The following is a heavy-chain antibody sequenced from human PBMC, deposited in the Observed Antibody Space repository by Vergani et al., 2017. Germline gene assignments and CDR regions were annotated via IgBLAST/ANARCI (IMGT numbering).Heavy chain of an antibody. Sequence: QLQLQESGPGLVKPSETLSLTCNISGGSITSSSYYWGWIRQPPGKGLEWIGSAYYSGTTYYNPSLKSRVTISVDTSKNQFSLNLTSVTAADTAVYYCEAGTYYIPWSWGQGTLVTVSS. CDR1: GGSITSSSYY. J-gene: IGHJ5*02. CDR3: EAGTYYIPWS. V-gene: IGHV4-39*01. D-gene: IGHD3-10*01. CDR2: AYYSGTT.